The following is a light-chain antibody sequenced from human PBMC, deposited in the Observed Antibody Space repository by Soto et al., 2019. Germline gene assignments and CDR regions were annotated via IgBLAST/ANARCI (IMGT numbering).Light chain of an antibody. V-gene: IGKV1-5*01. CDR1: QSINTW. CDR3: QQYNGH. J-gene: IGKJ2*01. Sequence: DMQMTQSPSTLSASVGDRVTITCRASQSINTWLAWYQKKPGKAPKLLIYGASSLESGVPSRFSGSGSGKEFTLTISSLQPDDFATYYCQQYNGHFGQGTK. CDR2: GAS.